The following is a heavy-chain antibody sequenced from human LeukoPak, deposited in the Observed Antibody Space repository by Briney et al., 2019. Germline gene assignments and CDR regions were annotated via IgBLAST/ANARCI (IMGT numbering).Heavy chain of an antibody. J-gene: IGHJ4*02. CDR1: GFTFTYYA. D-gene: IGHD5-18*01. CDR3: ARGQMWLPEES. V-gene: IGHV3-30-3*01. CDR2: ISYDGSNK. Sequence: PGGSLRLSCAASGFTFTYYAMHWARQAPGKGLEWVTVISYDGSNKYYADSVKGRFTISRDNSKSTLYLQMNSLKAEDTAVYYCARGQMWLPEESWGQGTLVTVSS.